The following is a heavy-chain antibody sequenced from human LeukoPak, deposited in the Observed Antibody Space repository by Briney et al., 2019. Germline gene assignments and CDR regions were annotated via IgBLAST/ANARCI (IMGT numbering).Heavy chain of an antibody. V-gene: IGHV1-69*05. CDR2: IIPIFGTA. D-gene: IGHD6-19*01. Sequence: SVKVSCKASGGTFSSYAISWVRQAPGQGLEWMGRIIPIFGTANYAQKFQGRVTITTDESTSTAYMELSSLRSEDTAAYYCARGSIAVAGRLDYWGQGTLVTVSS. CDR3: ARGSIAVAGRLDY. CDR1: GGTFSSYA. J-gene: IGHJ4*02.